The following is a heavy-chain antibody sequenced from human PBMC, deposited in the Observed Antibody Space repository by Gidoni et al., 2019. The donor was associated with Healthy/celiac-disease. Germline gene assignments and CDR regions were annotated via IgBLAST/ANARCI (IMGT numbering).Heavy chain of an antibody. D-gene: IGHD2-15*01. CDR2: INHSGST. V-gene: IGHV4-34*01. Sequence: QVQLQQWGAGLLKPSETLSLTCAVYGGSFSGYYWRGIRQPPGKGLEWIGEINHSGSTNYNPSLKSRVTISVDTSKNQFSLKLSSVTAADTAVYYCARGRYCSGGSCYSRRAYFDYWGQGTLVTVSS. CDR1: GGSFSGYY. CDR3: ARGRYCSGGSCYSRRAYFDY. J-gene: IGHJ4*02.